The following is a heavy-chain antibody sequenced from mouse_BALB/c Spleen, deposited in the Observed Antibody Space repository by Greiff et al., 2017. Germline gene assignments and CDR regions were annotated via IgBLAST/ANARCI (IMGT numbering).Heavy chain of an antibody. CDR2: INPGSGGT. D-gene: IGHD2-4*01. V-gene: IGHV1-54*01. CDR1: GYAFTNYL. J-gene: IGHJ4*01. CDR3: ARSTMITRNAMDY. Sequence: QVQLQPSGAELVRPGTSVKVSCKASGYAFTNYLIEWVKQRPGQGLEWIGVINPGSGGTNYNEKFKGKATLTADKSSSTAYMQLSSLTSDDSAVYFCARSTMITRNAMDYWGQGTSVTVSS.